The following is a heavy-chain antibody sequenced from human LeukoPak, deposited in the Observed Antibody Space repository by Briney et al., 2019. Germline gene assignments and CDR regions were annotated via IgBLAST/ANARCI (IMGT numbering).Heavy chain of an antibody. J-gene: IGHJ4*02. CDR3: ARGDSVQLWLNMGDY. V-gene: IGHV3-30-3*01. CDR2: ISHDGNNE. Sequence: PGRSLRLSCAASGFTFSRHAMTWVRQVPGKGLEWLAVISHDGNNEYYADSVKGRFSVSRDNSKNTLYLQMNDLRVEDTAVYYCARGDSVQLWLNMGDYWGQGALVTVSS. D-gene: IGHD5-18*01. CDR1: GFTFSRHA.